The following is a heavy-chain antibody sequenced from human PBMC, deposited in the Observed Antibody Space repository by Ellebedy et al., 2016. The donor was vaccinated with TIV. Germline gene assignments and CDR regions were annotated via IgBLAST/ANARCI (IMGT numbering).Heavy chain of an antibody. Sequence: MPGGSLRLSCAVYGGSFSGFYWSWIRQPPGMGLEWIGEINQSGNTKYNPSLKNRVTISVDTSTNPFSLKLSSVTAADTAVYYCAKDALITTIIGRGGWFDPWGQGTLVTVSS. CDR2: INQSGNT. V-gene: IGHV4-34*01. D-gene: IGHD3-22*01. J-gene: IGHJ5*02. CDR3: AKDALITTIIGRGGWFDP. CDR1: GGSFSGFY.